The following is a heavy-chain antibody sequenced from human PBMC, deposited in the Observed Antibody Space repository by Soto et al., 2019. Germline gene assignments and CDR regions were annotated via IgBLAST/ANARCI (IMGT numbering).Heavy chain of an antibody. D-gene: IGHD2-8*01. J-gene: IGHJ2*01. Sequence: QVQLVQSGAEVRAPGASVRLSCKASGYTFTNYDINWVRQVPGQGLEWMGWMNGDSGNTGYSQNFQGRVSITRDTSMNTAYMELSSLTSEDTAMYFCTRRTMAYWYFDLWGSGTLVTVSS. CDR1: GYTFTNYD. CDR3: TRRTMAYWYFDL. V-gene: IGHV1-8*01. CDR2: MNGDSGNT.